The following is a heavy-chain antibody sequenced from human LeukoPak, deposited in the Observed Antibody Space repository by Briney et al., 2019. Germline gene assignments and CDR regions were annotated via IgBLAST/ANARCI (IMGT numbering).Heavy chain of an antibody. Sequence: GGSLRLSCAASGFTFSSYAMSWVRQAPGKGLEWVSAISGSGGSTYYADSVKGRFTISRDNSKNTLYLQMNGLRAEDTAVYYCAPDLRGAAWSLDYWGQGTLVTVSS. J-gene: IGHJ4*02. CDR2: ISGSGGST. D-gene: IGHD3-3*01. CDR1: GFTFSSYA. CDR3: APDLRGAAWSLDY. V-gene: IGHV3-23*01.